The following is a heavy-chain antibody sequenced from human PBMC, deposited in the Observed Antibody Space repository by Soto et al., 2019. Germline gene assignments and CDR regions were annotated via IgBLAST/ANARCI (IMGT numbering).Heavy chain of an antibody. CDR2: IKTTADGGTT. CDR1: GFTFTRAW. V-gene: IGHV3-15*01. Sequence: EVQLVESGGDLVRPGGSLTLSCATSGFTFTRAWMNWVRQAPGGGLEWIGRIKTTADGGTTDFAAPVRGTFAISSDDSRDTLYMHMNSLTSDGTAVYYCPTLGPRRRLIDDYWGHGTLVTVSS. CDR3: PTLGPRRRLIDDY. D-gene: IGHD2-21*01. J-gene: IGHJ4*01.